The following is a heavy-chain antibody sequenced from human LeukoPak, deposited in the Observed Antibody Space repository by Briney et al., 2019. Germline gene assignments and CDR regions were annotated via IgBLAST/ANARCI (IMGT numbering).Heavy chain of an antibody. CDR2: ISGSGGST. V-gene: IGHV3-23*01. J-gene: IGHJ3*02. CDR3: AKEASGYSYGLDAFDI. CDR1: GFTFSSYA. Sequence: GGSLRLSCAASGFTFSSYAMSWVRQAPGKGLEWVSAISGSGGSTYYADSVKGRFTISRDNSKNTLYLQMNSLRAEDTAVYYCAKEASGYSYGLDAFDIWGQGTTVTVSS. D-gene: IGHD5-18*01.